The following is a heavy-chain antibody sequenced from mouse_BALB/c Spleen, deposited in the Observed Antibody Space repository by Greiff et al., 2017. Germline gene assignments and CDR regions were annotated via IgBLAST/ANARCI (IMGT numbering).Heavy chain of an antibody. CDR2: INPGSGGT. Sequence: QVQLKQSGAELVRPGTSVKVSCTASGFAFTNYLIEWVNQRPGQGLEWIGVINPGSGGTNYNEKFKGKATLTADKSANTSYMQLSSLTSDDAAVYFCARGGLGRNYAMDYWGEGTSVTVSS. J-gene: IGHJ4*01. CDR3: ARGGLGRNYAMDY. D-gene: IGHD4-1*01. V-gene: IGHV1-54*01. CDR1: GFAFTNYL.